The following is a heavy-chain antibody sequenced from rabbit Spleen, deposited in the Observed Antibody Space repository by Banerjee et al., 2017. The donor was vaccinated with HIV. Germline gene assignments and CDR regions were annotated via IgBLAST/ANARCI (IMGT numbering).Heavy chain of an antibody. CDR3: ARDTGSSFSSYGMDL. Sequence: QSLEESGGDLVKPGASLTLTCTASGFSFSSNYYMCWVRQAPGKGLEWTACIYTGSSGSTYYATWATGRFTCSKTSSTTVTLQMTSLTAADTATYFCARDTGSSFSSYGMDLWGPGTLVTVS. CDR1: GFSFSSNYY. CDR2: IYTGSSGST. D-gene: IGHD8-1*01. J-gene: IGHJ6*01. V-gene: IGHV1S40*01.